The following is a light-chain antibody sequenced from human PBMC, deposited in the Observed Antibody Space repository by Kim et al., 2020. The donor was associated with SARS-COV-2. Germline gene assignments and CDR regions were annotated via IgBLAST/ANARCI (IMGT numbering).Light chain of an antibody. CDR3: CSYAGSSTLV. V-gene: IGLV2-23*02. CDR1: SSDVGSYNL. CDR2: EVS. J-gene: IGLJ2*01. Sequence: QSALTQPASVPGSPGQSITISCTGTSSDVGSYNLVSWYQQHPGKAPKLMIYEVSKRPSGVSNRFSGSKSGNTASLTISGLQAEDEADYYCCSYAGSSTLVFGGGTQLTVL.